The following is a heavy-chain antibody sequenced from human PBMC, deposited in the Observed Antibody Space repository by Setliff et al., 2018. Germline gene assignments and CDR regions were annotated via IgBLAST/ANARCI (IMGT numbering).Heavy chain of an antibody. CDR1: GGSISRGSYD. CDR3: ALSDHYPFYYDY. D-gene: IGHD3-3*01. V-gene: IGHV4-61*02. Sequence: SETLSLTCTVSGGSISRGSYDWSRIRQPAGKGLEWIGRIYTSGSTNYNPSLKSRVTISVDTSKNQFSLRLNSATAADTAVYYCALSDHYPFYYDYWGLGTLVTVSS. CDR2: IYTSGST. J-gene: IGHJ4*02.